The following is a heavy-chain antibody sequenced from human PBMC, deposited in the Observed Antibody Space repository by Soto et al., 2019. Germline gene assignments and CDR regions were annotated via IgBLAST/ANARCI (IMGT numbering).Heavy chain of an antibody. CDR3: GSTYYNPSLKSRVTISVDTSKNQFSLKLSSVTAADTAVYYCAREGITTIFGVVQGPHYYYYGMDV. CDR2: ISAYNGNT. V-gene: IGHV1-18*01. Sequence: ASVKVSCKASGYTFTSYGISWVRQAPGQGLEWMGRISAYNGNTNYAQKLQGRVTMTTDTSTSTAYMELRSLRSDDTAIYYSGSTYYNPSLKSRVTISVDTSKNQFSLKLSSVTAADTAVYYCAREGITTIFGVVQGPHYYYYGMDVWGQGTTVTVSS. J-gene: IGHJ6*02. D-gene: IGHD2-21*02. CDR1: GYTFTSYG.